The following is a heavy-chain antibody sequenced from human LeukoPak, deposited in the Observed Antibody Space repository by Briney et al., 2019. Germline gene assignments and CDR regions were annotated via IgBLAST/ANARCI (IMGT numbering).Heavy chain of an antibody. Sequence: GGSLRLSCAASGFTVSSTYMTWVRQAPGKGLEWVSVIYSGGGTYYADSVKGRFTISRDNSKNTLYLQMNSLRAEDTAVYYCARGASRDGSGYWGQGTLVTVSS. D-gene: IGHD5-24*01. CDR2: IYSGGGT. V-gene: IGHV3-66*01. CDR3: ARGASRDGSGY. CDR1: GFTVSSTY. J-gene: IGHJ4*02.